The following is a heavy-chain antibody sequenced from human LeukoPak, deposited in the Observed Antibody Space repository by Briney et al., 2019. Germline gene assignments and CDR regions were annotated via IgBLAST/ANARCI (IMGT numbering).Heavy chain of an antibody. Sequence: ASETLSLTCAVYGGSFSGYYWSWIRQPPGKGLEWIGEINHSGSTNYNPSLKSRVTISVDTSKNQFSLKLSSVTAADTAVYYCARVSSLLSSFDYWGQGTLVTVSS. D-gene: IGHD2-21*02. V-gene: IGHV4-34*01. CDR2: INHSGST. CDR1: GGSFSGYY. J-gene: IGHJ4*02. CDR3: ARVSSLLSSFDY.